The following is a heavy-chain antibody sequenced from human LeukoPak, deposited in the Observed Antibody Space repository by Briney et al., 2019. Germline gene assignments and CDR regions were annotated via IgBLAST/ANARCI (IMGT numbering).Heavy chain of an antibody. CDR3: ARDSGWWDYYYYYGMDV. J-gene: IGHJ6*02. Sequence: GGSLRLSCAASGFTFSSYAMHWVRQAPGKGLEWVAVISYDGSNKYYADSVKGRFTISRDNAKNSLYLQMNSLRAEDTAVYYCARDSGWWDYYYYYGMDVWGQGTTVTVSS. CDR1: GFTFSSYA. V-gene: IGHV3-30-3*01. D-gene: IGHD6-19*01. CDR2: ISYDGSNK.